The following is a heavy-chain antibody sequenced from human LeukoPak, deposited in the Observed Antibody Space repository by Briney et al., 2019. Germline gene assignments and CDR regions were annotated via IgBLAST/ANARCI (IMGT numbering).Heavy chain of an antibody. D-gene: IGHD3-22*01. CDR1: GFTFSSYA. CDR3: AKEYYDSSGPPPALFDY. V-gene: IGHV3-23*01. J-gene: IGHJ4*02. CDR2: ISGSGGST. Sequence: GGSLRLSCAASGFTFSSYAMSWVRQAPGKGLEWVSAISGSGGSTYYADSVKGRFTISRDNSKNTLYLQMNSLRAEDTAVYYCAKEYYDSSGPPPALFDYWGQGTLVTVSS.